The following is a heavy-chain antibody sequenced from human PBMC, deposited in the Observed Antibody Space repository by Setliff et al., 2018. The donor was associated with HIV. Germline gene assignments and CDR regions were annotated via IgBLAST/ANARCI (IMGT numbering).Heavy chain of an antibody. CDR2: ISNSGGGT. D-gene: IGHD6-13*01. V-gene: IGHV3-23*01. CDR1: GFAFSTYA. CDR3: NRVVHGSSSAYGAYHFDYMDV. Sequence: PGGSLRLSCAASGFAFSTYAMSWVRQAPGKGLEWVSAISNSGGGTYYADSVKGRFTVSRDNSKYTLYLQMNSVRVEDTTVYYCNRVVHGSSSAYGAYHFDYMDVWGKGTMVTVSS. J-gene: IGHJ6*03.